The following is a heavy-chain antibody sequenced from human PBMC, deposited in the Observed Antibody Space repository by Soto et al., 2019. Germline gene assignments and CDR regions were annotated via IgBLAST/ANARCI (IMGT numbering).Heavy chain of an antibody. V-gene: IGHV4-31*03. J-gene: IGHJ5*02. CDR2: IYYSGST. D-gene: IGHD3-16*01. CDR3: AVTRSRGRGGGDWFDP. CDR1: GGSISSGGYY. Sequence: QVQLQESGPGLVKPSQTLSLTCTVSGGSISSGGYYWSWIRQHPGKGLEWIGYIYYSGSTYYNPSLKSRVTIAVDTSKNQFSLKLSSVTAADTAVYYCAVTRSRGRGGGDWFDPWGQGTLVTVSS.